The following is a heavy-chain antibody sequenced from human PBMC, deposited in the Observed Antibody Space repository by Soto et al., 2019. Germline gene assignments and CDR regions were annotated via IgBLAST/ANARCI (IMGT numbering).Heavy chain of an antibody. J-gene: IGHJ6*02. Sequence: SETLSLTCAVYGGSFIGYYWSWIRQPPGKGQEWIGEINHGGSTNYNPSLKSRVTISVDTSKNQFSLKLSSVTAADTAVYYCAYGGSSWPQYYYYGMDVWGQGTTVTVSS. V-gene: IGHV4-34*01. D-gene: IGHD6-13*01. CDR3: AYGGSSWPQYYYYGMDV. CDR2: INHGGST. CDR1: GGSFIGYY.